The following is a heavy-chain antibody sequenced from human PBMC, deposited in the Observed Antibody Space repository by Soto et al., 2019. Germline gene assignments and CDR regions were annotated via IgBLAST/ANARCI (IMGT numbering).Heavy chain of an antibody. CDR1: GFTFSSYA. V-gene: IGHV3-23*01. CDR3: ARSLEQDY. Sequence: GGFLRLSCAASGFTFSSYAMSWVRQAPGKGLEWVSAISGSGGSIYYADSVKGRFTISRDNAKNSLYLQMNSLRAEDTAVYYCARSLEQDYWGQGTLVTVSS. D-gene: IGHD1-1*01. CDR2: ISGSGGSI. J-gene: IGHJ4*02.